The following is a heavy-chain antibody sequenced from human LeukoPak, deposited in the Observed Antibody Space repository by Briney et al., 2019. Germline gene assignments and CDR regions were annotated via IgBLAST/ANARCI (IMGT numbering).Heavy chain of an antibody. J-gene: IGHJ6*03. D-gene: IGHD2-2*02. CDR2: INHSGST. Sequence: SETLSLTCAVYGGSFSGYYWSWIRQPPGKGLEWIGEINHSGSTNYNPSLKSRVTISVDTSKNQFSLKLSSVTAADTAMYYCARARYCSSTSCYRYYYYYMDVWGKGTTVTVSS. CDR3: ARARYCSSTSCYRYYYYYMDV. CDR1: GGSFSGYY. V-gene: IGHV4-34*01.